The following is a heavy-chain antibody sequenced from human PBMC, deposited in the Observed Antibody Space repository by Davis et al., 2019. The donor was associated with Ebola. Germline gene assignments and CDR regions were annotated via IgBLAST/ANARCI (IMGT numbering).Heavy chain of an antibody. V-gene: IGHV3-30-3*01. Sequence: GESLKISCAASGFTFRNYAMHWVRQAPGKGLEWVAVIAYDGSTKYYADSVKGQFTISRDSSKNTVYLEMNSLRPEDTAVYYCARDKYSSSPIFDSWGQGTLVTVSS. CDR1: GFTFRNYA. D-gene: IGHD6-6*01. CDR3: ARDKYSSSPIFDS. CDR2: IAYDGSTK. J-gene: IGHJ4*02.